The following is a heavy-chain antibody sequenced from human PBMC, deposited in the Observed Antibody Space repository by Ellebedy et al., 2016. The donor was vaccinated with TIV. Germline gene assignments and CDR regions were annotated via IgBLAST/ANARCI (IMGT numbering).Heavy chain of an antibody. CDR3: AKDLFYFASGSYFRTYGMDV. CDR1: GGSISSYY. V-gene: IGHV4-4*07. J-gene: IGHJ6*02. D-gene: IGHD3-10*01. CDR2: FYTSGST. Sequence: SETPSLTXTVSGGSISSYYWSWIRQPAGKGLEWIGHFYTSGSTNYNPSLKSRVTISVDTSKNQFSLKLTSVTAADTAVYYCAKDLFYFASGSYFRTYGMDVWGQGTTVTVSS.